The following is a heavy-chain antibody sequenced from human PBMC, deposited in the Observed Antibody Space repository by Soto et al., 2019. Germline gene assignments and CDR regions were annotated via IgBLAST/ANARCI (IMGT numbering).Heavy chain of an antibody. CDR3: ARFRTITMVRGQNHTSSDDFDY. CDR2: IWYDGSNK. CDR1: GFPFSSYG. Sequence: GGSLRLSCAASGFPFSSYGMHWVRQAPGKGLEWVAVIWYDGSNKYYADSVKGRFTISRDNSKNTLYLQMNSLRAEDTAVYYCARFRTITMVRGQNHTSSDDFDYWGQGTLVTVSS. J-gene: IGHJ4*02. D-gene: IGHD3-10*01. V-gene: IGHV3-33*01.